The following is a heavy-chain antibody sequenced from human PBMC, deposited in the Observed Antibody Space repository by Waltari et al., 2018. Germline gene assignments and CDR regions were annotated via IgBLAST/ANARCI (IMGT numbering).Heavy chain of an antibody. J-gene: IGHJ6*02. D-gene: IGHD2-8*02. CDR2: INHSGNT. CDR3: VRLEDCTGPGGNCYSGDSFAMDV. V-gene: IGHV4-34*02. Sequence: QVQLQQWGAGLLQPSETLSLTCAVYGGSFSGYYWGWIRQPPGKGLEWIGEINHSGNTNHNPSLRSRVTMLVDTSKSQFSLKLNSGTAADTAVYYCVRLEDCTGPGGNCYSGDSFAMDVWGQGTTVTVSS. CDR1: GGSFSGYY.